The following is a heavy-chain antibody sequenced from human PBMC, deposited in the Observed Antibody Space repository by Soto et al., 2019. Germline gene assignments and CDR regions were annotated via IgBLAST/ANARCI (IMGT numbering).Heavy chain of an antibody. J-gene: IGHJ6*03. CDR2: IKSDGTSP. CDR1: GFTFSSYW. Sequence: EMQLVESGGDLVQPGGSLRLSCATSGFTFSSYWLHWVRQAPGKGLVWVSRIKSDGTSPTYADSVKGRFTISRDDAKNTLYLQMSGLRAVDTAVYYCTSAPKCYYMDVWGKGTRVIVSS. CDR3: TSAPKCYYMDV. V-gene: IGHV3-74*01.